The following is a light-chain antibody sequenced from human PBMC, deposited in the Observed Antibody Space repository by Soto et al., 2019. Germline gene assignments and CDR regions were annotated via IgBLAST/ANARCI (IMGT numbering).Light chain of an antibody. V-gene: IGKV1-5*03. CDR3: QHYNSYSEA. J-gene: IGKJ1*01. CDR2: KAS. Sequence: DTPMTQSPSTLSASVGDRVTITSRASQTISSWLAWYQQKPGKAPKLLIYKASTLTSGVPSRFSGSGSGTEFTLTISSLQPDDFATYYCQHYNSYSEAFGQGTKV. CDR1: QTISSW.